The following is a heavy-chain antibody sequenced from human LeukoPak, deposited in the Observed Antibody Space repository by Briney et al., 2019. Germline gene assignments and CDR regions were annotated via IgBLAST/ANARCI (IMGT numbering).Heavy chain of an antibody. J-gene: IGHJ3*02. Sequence: AGGSQRLSCAASGFTFSSYAVSWVRRAPGRGLEGVSSISRSRIYIYYADSVKGRFTISRDNPKISLCLQMNSRRDEDTAVYYCARDLYYYDSSGYYYSAFDIWGQGTMVTVSS. CDR3: ARDLYYYDSSGYYYSAFDI. V-gene: IGHV3-21*01. CDR1: GFTFSSYA. CDR2: ISRSRIYI. D-gene: IGHD3-22*01.